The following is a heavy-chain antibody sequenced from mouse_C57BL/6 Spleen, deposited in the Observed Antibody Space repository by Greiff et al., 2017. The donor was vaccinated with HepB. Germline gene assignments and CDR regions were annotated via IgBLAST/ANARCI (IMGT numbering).Heavy chain of an antibody. CDR3: ARKLGPGYFDV. J-gene: IGHJ1*03. V-gene: IGHV3-6*01. CDR2: ISYDGSN. CDR1: GYSITSGYY. D-gene: IGHD4-1*01. Sequence: DVQLQESGPGLVKPSQSLSLTCSVTGYSITSGYYWNWIRQFPGNKLEWMGYISYDGSNNYNPSLKNRISITRDTSKNQFFLKLNSVTTEDTATYYCARKLGPGYFDVWGTGTTVTVSS.